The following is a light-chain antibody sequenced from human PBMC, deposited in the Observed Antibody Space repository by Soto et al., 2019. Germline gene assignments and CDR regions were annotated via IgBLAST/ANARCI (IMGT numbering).Light chain of an antibody. CDR1: SSDVGGNKY. CDR2: DVS. CDR3: SAFTGTTYV. V-gene: IGLV2-14*01. J-gene: IGLJ1*01. Sequence: QSALTQPASVSGSPGQSITISCTGRSSDVGGNKYVSWYQQYPGKAPKLMICDVSNRPSGVSNRFSGSKSGNTASLTISGLQAEDEADYYCSAFTGTTYVFGTGTKLTVL.